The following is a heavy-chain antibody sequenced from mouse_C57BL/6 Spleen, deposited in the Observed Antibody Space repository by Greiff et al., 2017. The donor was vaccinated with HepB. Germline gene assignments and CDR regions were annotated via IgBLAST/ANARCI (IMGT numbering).Heavy chain of an antibody. CDR3: ARRQPHDY. Sequence: VQLQQSGAELVRPGASVKLSCKASGYTFTDYYINWVKQRPGQGLEWIARIYPGSGNTYYNEKFKGKATLTAEKSSSTAYMQLSSLTSEDSAVYFCARRQPHDYWGQGTTLTVSS. CDR1: GYTFTDYY. CDR2: IYPGSGNT. D-gene: IGHD6-1*01. J-gene: IGHJ2*01. V-gene: IGHV1-76*01.